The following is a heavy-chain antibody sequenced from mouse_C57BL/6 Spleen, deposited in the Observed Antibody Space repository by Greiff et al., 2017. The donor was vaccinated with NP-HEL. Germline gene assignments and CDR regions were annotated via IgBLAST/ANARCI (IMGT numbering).Heavy chain of an antibody. J-gene: IGHJ2*01. CDR2: IYPGSGST. D-gene: IGHD1-1*01. CDR3: ARWGITTVHFDY. V-gene: IGHV1-55*01. Sequence: QVQLQQPGAELVKPGASVKMSCKASGYTFTSYWITWVKQRPGQGLEWIGDIYPGSGSTNYNEKFKSKATLTVDTSSSTAYMQLSSLTSEDSAVYYCARWGITTVHFDYWGQGTTLTVSS. CDR1: GYTFTSYW.